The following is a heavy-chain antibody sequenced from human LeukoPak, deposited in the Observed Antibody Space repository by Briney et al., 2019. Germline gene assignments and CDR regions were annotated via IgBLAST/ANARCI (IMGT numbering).Heavy chain of an antibody. V-gene: IGHV1-58*02. CDR2: IVVGSGNT. J-gene: IGHJ6*03. Sequence: SVKVSCKASGFTFTSSAMQWVRQARGQRLEWIGWIVVGSGNTNYAQKFQERVTITRDMSTSTAYMELSSLRSEDTAVYYCAAGYSTVTIEVSYYMDVWGKGTTVTVTS. CDR3: AAGYSTVTIEVSYYMDV. CDR1: GFTFTSSA. D-gene: IGHD4-17*01.